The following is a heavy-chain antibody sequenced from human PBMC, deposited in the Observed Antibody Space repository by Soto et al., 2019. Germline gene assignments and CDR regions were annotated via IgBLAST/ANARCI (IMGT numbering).Heavy chain of an antibody. CDR2: ISGSGGNST. Sequence: EVQLLESGGGLVQPGGSLRLSCAASGFTFSTYAMSWVRQAPGKGLEWVSAISGSGGNSTFYGYSVKGRFTISRDNSKNTLYLQMNSLGAEDTAVYYCAKGGGSCCFDNWGQGTLVTVSS. CDR1: GFTFSTYA. V-gene: IGHV3-23*01. CDR3: AKGGGSCCFDN. D-gene: IGHD2-15*01. J-gene: IGHJ4*02.